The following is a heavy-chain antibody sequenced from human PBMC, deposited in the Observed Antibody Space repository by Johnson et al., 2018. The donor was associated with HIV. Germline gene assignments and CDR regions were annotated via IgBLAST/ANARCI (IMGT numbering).Heavy chain of an antibody. CDR3: AREAYGLSQWAFDI. V-gene: IGHV3-11*01. J-gene: IGHJ3*02. CDR2: VYSSGSTI. D-gene: IGHD2-2*01. Sequence: QVQLVESGGGLIQPGGSLRLSCSASGFAVSTNYMAWVRQAPGKGLEWVSIVYSSGSTIYYADSVKGRFTISRDNAKKSLYLQMNRLRAEDTALFYCAREAYGLSQWAFDIWGQGTMVTVSS. CDR1: GFAVSTNY.